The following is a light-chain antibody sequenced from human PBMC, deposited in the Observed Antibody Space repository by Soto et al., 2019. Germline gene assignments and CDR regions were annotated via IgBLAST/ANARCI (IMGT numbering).Light chain of an antibody. V-gene: IGKV3-11*01. Sequence: EIVLTQSPVTLSLSPGERATLSCRASQSVSSYLAWYQQKPGQAPRLLIYDASNRATGIPARFSGSGSVTDFTLTISRLEPEEFAVYYCQQRKNWQVTFGQGTRLEIK. CDR2: DAS. CDR3: QQRKNWQVT. CDR1: QSVSSY. J-gene: IGKJ5*01.